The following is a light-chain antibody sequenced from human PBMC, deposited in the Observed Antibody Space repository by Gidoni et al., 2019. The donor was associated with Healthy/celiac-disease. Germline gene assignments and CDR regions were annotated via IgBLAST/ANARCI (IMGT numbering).Light chain of an antibody. CDR2: GNS. V-gene: IGLV1-40*01. CDR1: SSNIGAGYD. Sequence: QSVLTQPPSLSGAPAQRVTISCTGSSSNIGAGYDVHWYQQLPGTAPKLLIYGNSNRPSGVPDRFSGSKSGTSASLAITGLQAEDEADYYCQSYDSSLSGSVVFGGGTKLTVL. J-gene: IGLJ2*01. CDR3: QSYDSSLSGSVV.